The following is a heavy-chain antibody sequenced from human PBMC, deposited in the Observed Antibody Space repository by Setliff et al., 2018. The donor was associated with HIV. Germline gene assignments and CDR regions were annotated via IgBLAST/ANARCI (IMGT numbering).Heavy chain of an antibody. CDR3: ARVPYLEQLTYYYYYGMDV. CDR1: GYTFTSDY. J-gene: IGHJ6*02. Sequence: ASVKVSCKASGYTFTSDYIHWVRQAPGQGLEWMGIIHPAGNPTSYAQKFQGRLTMTRDTSTNTVYMELSSLRSEDTAVYYCARVPYLEQLTYYYYYGMDVWGQGTTVTVSS. D-gene: IGHD6-13*01. CDR2: IHPAGNPT. V-gene: IGHV1-46*01.